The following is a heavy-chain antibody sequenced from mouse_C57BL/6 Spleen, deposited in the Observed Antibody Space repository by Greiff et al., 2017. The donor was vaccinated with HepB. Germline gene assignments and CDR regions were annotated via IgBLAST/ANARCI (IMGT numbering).Heavy chain of an antibody. V-gene: IGHV1-64*01. J-gene: IGHJ1*03. CDR2: IHPNCGST. CDR1: GYTFTSYW. CDR3: ARDVGWDFDV. Sequence: QVQLQQPGAELVKPGASVTLSCKASGYTFTSYWMHWVKQRPGQGLEWIGMIHPNCGSTNYNEKFKSKPTLTVDKSSSTAYMQLSSLTSEDSAVYYCARDVGWDFDVWGKGTTVTVSS.